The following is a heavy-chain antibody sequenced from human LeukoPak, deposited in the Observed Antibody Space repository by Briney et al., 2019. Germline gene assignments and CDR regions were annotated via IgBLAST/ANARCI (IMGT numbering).Heavy chain of an antibody. V-gene: IGHV4-59*01. Sequence: SESLSLTCTVSGGSISSYYWSWIRQPPGKGLEWIGYIYYSGSTNYNPSLKSRVTISVDTSKNQFSLKLSSVTAADTAVYYCARVVWLQFGYFYYWVQGTLVTVSS. CDR1: GGSISSYY. CDR2: IYYSGST. J-gene: IGHJ4*02. D-gene: IGHD5-24*01. CDR3: ARVVWLQFGYFYY.